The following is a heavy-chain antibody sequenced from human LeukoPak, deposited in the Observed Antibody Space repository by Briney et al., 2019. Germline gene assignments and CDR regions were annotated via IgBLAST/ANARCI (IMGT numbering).Heavy chain of an antibody. CDR3: ARKALNLGALGY. V-gene: IGHV1-18*01. J-gene: IGHJ4*02. Sequence: ASVKVSCKGSGYTFTSYGISWVRQAPGQGLEWMGWISAYNGNTNYAQKVQGRATMTTDTSTSTAYMELRSLRSDDTAVYYCARKALNLGALGYWGQGTLVTVSS. CDR1: GYTFTSYG. D-gene: IGHD3-16*01. CDR2: ISAYNGNT.